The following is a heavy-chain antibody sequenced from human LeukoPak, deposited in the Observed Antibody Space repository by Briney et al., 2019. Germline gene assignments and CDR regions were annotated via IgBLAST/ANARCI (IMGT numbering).Heavy chain of an antibody. J-gene: IGHJ4*02. V-gene: IGHV1-69*05. D-gene: IGHD2-2*01. CDR2: IIPIFGTA. CDR1: GGTFSSYA. CDR3: ARDLRYCSSTSCYGGFSFDY. Sequence: GASVKVSCKASGGTFSSYAISWVRQAPGQGLEWMGGIIPIFGTANYAQKFQGRVTITTDESTSTAYMELSSLRSEDTAGYYCARDLRYCSSTSCYGGFSFDYWGQGTLVTVSS.